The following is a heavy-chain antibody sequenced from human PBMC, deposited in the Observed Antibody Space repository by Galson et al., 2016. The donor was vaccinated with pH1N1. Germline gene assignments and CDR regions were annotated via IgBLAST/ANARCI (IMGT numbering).Heavy chain of an antibody. V-gene: IGHV3-23*01. D-gene: IGHD3-22*01. CDR2: ISASGAST. Sequence: SLRLSCAASGFTFISYAMSWVRQAPGKGLEWVSGISASGASTHFADSVKGRFTISRDNSKNALYLEMNSLTAEDTAFYYCVKYDSSGYYYGRLANWGQGTLVTVSS. J-gene: IGHJ4*02. CDR1: GFTFISYA. CDR3: VKYDSSGYYYGRLAN.